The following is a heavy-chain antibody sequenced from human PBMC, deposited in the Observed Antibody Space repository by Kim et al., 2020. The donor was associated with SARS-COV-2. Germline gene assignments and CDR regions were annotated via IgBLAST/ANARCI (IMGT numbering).Heavy chain of an antibody. J-gene: IGHJ6*02. CDR2: FDPEDGET. V-gene: IGHV1-24*01. Sequence: ASVKVSCKVSGYTLTELSMHWVRQAPGKGLEWMGGFDPEDGETIYAQKFQGRVTMTEDTSTDTAYMELSSLRSEDTAVYYCATGSISIFGVVPSYGMDVWGQGTTVTVSS. CDR1: GYTLTELS. D-gene: IGHD3-3*01. CDR3: ATGSISIFGVVPSYGMDV.